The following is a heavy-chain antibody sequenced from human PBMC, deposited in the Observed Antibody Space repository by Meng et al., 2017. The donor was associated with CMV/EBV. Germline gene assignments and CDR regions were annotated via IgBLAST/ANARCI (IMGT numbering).Heavy chain of an antibody. CDR1: GYTFTSYY. Sequence: VQWLPLAERRSKPGASGKVSCTASGYTFTSYYTHWVRPASGQGLEWMGIINPSGGSTSYAKKFQGRVTMTRDTPTSTVYMELRSLRSEDTAVNYCAREEGIAARSDWFDPWGQGTLVTVSS. J-gene: IGHJ5*02. V-gene: IGHV1-46*01. D-gene: IGHD6-6*01. CDR2: INPSGGST. CDR3: AREEGIAARSDWFDP.